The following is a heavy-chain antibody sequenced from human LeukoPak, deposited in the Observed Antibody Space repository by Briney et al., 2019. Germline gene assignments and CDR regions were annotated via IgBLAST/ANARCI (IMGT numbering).Heavy chain of an antibody. D-gene: IGHD6-19*01. CDR3: ARHRVAVAGTDAFDI. CDR1: GYSFTSYW. V-gene: IGHV5-51*01. Sequence: GESLTISCKGSGYSFTSYWIGWVRQMPGKGLEWMGIIYPGDSDTRYSPSFQGQVTISADKSISTAYLQWSSLKASDTAMYYCARHRVAVAGTDAFDIWGQGTMVTVSS. CDR2: IYPGDSDT. J-gene: IGHJ3*02.